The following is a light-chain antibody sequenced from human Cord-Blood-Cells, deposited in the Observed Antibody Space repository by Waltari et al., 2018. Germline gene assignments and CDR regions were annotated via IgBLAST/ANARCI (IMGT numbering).Light chain of an antibody. Sequence: SALTQPASVSGSPGQSITISCTGTRSDVGGYNSVSWYQQHPGKAPKLMIYEVSNRPSGVSNRFSGSKSGNTASLTISGLQAEDEADYYCSSYTSSSTRVFGGGTKLTVL. CDR2: EVS. CDR1: RSDVGGYNS. CDR3: SSYTSSSTRV. J-gene: IGLJ3*02. V-gene: IGLV2-14*01.